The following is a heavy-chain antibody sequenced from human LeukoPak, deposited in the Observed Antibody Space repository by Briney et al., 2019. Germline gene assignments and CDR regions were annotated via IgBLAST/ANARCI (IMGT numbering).Heavy chain of an antibody. D-gene: IGHD6-13*01. Sequence: SETLSLTCTVSGGSISGDNHYWSWIRQPAGKGLEWIGRISTSGSTSYNPSLKSRVTISVDMSKNQFSLKVSSVTAADTAVYYCARGGFPGYSTSWFYWGQGTLVTVSS. J-gene: IGHJ4*02. CDR3: ARGGFPGYSTSWFY. CDR1: GGSISGDNHY. CDR2: ISTSGST. V-gene: IGHV4-61*02.